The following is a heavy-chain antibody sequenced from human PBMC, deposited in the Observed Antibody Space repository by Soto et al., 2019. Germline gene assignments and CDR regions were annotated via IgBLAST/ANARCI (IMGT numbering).Heavy chain of an antibody. CDR1: GYSFTNYG. CDR2: INGYNGNT. D-gene: IGHD1-1*01. CDR3: AASTATSSL. Sequence: VQLVQSGAEVKKPGASVKVSCKASGYSFTNYGFSWVRQAPGQGLEGMGWINGYNGNTNYAPKLQGRFTMTTDTSTSTAYMELGSLTSDDTAVYFCAASTATSSLWGQGTLVTVSS. V-gene: IGHV1-18*01. J-gene: IGHJ4*02.